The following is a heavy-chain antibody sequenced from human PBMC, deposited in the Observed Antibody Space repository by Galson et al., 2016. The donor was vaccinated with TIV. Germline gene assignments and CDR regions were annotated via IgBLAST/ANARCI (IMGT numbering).Heavy chain of an antibody. D-gene: IGHD1-1*01. CDR3: AKEVQRRLHY. J-gene: IGHJ4*02. CDR2: ISYDGSNK. CDR1: GFTFSRYP. V-gene: IGHV3-30-3*01. Sequence: CADTGFTFSRYPMHWVRQAPGKGLEWVAVISYDGSNKYYADSVKGRFTISRDNSKNTLYLQMNSLRAEDTGVYYCAKEVQRRLHYWGQGTLVTVSS.